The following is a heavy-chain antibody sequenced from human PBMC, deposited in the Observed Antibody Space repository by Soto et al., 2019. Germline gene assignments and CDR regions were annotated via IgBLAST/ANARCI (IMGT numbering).Heavy chain of an antibody. CDR1: GFTFSSYG. Sequence: RRLSCAASGFTFSSYGMHWVRQAPGKGLEWVAVISYDGSNKYYADSVKGRFTISRDNSKNTLYLQMNSLRAEDTAVYYCAKDLPRLTTGNWFDPWGQGTLVTVSS. V-gene: IGHV3-30*18. CDR3: AKDLPRLTTGNWFDP. D-gene: IGHD4-17*01. J-gene: IGHJ5*02. CDR2: ISYDGSNK.